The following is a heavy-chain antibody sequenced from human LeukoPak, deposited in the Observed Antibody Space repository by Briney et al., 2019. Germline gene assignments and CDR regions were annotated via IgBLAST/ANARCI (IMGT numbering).Heavy chain of an antibody. CDR3: AKDGYCSSTSCYPAPY. D-gene: IGHD2-2*01. V-gene: IGHV3-23*01. CDR2: ISGSGGST. J-gene: IGHJ4*02. Sequence: GGSLRLSCAASGFTFSSYSVNWVRQAPGKGLEWVSAISGSGGSTYYADSGKGRFTISRDNSKNTLYLQMNSLRAEDTAVYYCAKDGYCSSTSCYPAPYWGQGTLVTVSS. CDR1: GFTFSSYS.